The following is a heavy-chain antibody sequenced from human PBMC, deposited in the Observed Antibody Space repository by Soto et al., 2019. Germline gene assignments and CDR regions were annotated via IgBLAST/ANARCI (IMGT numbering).Heavy chain of an antibody. J-gene: IGHJ4*02. CDR3: SFQESTTVTTFEY. D-gene: IGHD4-17*01. V-gene: IGHV3-15*01. CDR1: GFSFSNVW. CDR2: IKSKTDGGTT. Sequence: GGSLRLSCAASGFSFSNVWMSWVRQAPGKGLEWVGRIKSKTDGGTTDYAAPVKGRFTISRDDSKTTLYLQMNSLKTEDTAVYYCSFQESTTVTTFEYWGQGTLVTVSS.